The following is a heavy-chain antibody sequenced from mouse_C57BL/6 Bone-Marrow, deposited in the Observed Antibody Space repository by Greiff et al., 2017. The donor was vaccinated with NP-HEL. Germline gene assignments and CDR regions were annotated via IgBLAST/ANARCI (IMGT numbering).Heavy chain of an antibody. V-gene: IGHV5-6*02. Sequence: DVKLVESGGDLVKPGGSLKLSCVASGFTFSSYGMSWVRQTPDKRLEWVATISSGGSYTYYPDSVKGRFTISRDNAKNTLYLQMSSLKSEDTAMYYCARHPNWDRFAYWGQGTLVTVSA. CDR2: ISSGGSYT. CDR3: ARHPNWDRFAY. J-gene: IGHJ3*01. CDR1: GFTFSSYG. D-gene: IGHD4-1*01.